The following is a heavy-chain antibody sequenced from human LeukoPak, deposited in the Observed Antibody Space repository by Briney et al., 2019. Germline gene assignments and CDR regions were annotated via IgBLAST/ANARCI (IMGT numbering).Heavy chain of an antibody. CDR3: ARITYDFWSGYYMPDDP. CDR1: GYTFTSYG. Sequence: ASVKVSCKASGYTFTSYGISWVRQAPGQGLEWMGWISIYNGNTDYAQKLRCRVTMTTDTSTSTAYMELRSLRSDDTAVYYCARITYDFWSGYYMPDDPWGQGTLVTVSS. CDR2: ISIYNGNT. D-gene: IGHD3-3*01. V-gene: IGHV1-18*01. J-gene: IGHJ5*02.